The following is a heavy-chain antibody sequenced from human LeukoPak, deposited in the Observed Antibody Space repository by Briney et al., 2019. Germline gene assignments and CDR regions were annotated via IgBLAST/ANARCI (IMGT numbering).Heavy chain of an antibody. CDR1: GYTFTSYD. V-gene: IGHV1-8*01. J-gene: IGHJ5*02. Sequence: ASVTVSCKASGYTFTSYDINWVRQATGQGLEWMGWMNPNSGNTGYAQKFRGRVTMTRNTSISTAYMELSRLRSADTAVYYCARAPTRPPRDNWFDPWGQGTLVTVSS. CDR2: MNPNSGNT. CDR3: ARAPTRPPRDNWFDP.